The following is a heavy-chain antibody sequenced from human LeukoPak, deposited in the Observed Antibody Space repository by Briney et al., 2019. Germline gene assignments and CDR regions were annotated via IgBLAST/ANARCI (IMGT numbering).Heavy chain of an antibody. CDR3: ARDQFYGDYVSGWFDP. CDR1: GYTFTGYY. V-gene: IGHV1-2*02. CDR2: INPNSGGT. D-gene: IGHD4-17*01. Sequence: ASVKVSCKASGYTFTGYYMHWVRQAPGQGLEWMGWINPNSGGTNYAQKFQGRVTMTGDTSISTAYMELSRLRSDDTAVYYCARDQFYGDYVSGWFDPWGQGTLVTVSS. J-gene: IGHJ5*02.